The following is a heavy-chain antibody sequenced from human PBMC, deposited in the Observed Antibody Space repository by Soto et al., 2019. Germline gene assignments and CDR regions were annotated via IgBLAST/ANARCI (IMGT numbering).Heavy chain of an antibody. V-gene: IGHV4-59*01. CDR1: GCSISSYY. Sequence: SQTLSLTCTVSGCSISSYYWSWIRQPPGKGLEWIGYIYYSGSTNYNPSLKSRVTISVDTSKNQFSLKLSSVTAADTAVYYCARDYVGSGSYYKPSYHSYMDVWGEGTTVTVSS. CDR2: IYYSGST. CDR3: ARDYVGSGSYYKPSYHSYMDV. J-gene: IGHJ6*03. D-gene: IGHD3-10*01.